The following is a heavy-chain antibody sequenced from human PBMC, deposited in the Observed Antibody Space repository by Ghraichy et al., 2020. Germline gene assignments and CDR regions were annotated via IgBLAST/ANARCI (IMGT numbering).Heavy chain of an antibody. CDR3: ASIYDYSNHYLDN. J-gene: IGHJ4*02. CDR1: GDSISNYY. D-gene: IGHD4-11*01. Sequence: SETLSLTCSVSGDSISNYYWSWIRQPPGKGLEWIGYISYSGSTNYNPSLKSRVTISVDKSRNQFSLKLTSVTAADTAVYHCASIYDYSNHYLDNWGQGTLVTVSS. CDR2: ISYSGST. V-gene: IGHV4-59*01.